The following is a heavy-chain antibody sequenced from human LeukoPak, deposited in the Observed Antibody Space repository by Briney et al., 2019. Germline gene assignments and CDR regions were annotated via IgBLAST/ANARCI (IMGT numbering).Heavy chain of an antibody. Sequence: GSLRLSCAASGFTFSSYAMSWVRQAPGKGLEWVSAISGSGGSTYYADSVKGRFTISRDNSKNTLYLQMNSLRAEDTAVYYCAKNHGYSYKIKEYNWFDPWGQGTLVTVSS. J-gene: IGHJ5*02. V-gene: IGHV3-23*01. D-gene: IGHD5-18*01. CDR1: GFTFSSYA. CDR2: ISGSGGST. CDR3: AKNHGYSYKIKEYNWFDP.